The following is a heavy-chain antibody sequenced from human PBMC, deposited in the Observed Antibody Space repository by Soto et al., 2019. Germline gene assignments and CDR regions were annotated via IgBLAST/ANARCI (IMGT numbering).Heavy chain of an antibody. Sequence: GGSLRLSCAASGFTFSSYSMNWVRQAPGKWLEWVSSISSSSSYIYYADSVKGRFTISRDNAKNSLYLQMNSLRAEDTAVYYCAREGYYYDSSGYQHDAFDIWGQGTMVTVSS. CDR3: AREGYYYDSSGYQHDAFDI. CDR2: ISSSSSYI. CDR1: GFTFSSYS. D-gene: IGHD3-22*01. V-gene: IGHV3-21*01. J-gene: IGHJ3*02.